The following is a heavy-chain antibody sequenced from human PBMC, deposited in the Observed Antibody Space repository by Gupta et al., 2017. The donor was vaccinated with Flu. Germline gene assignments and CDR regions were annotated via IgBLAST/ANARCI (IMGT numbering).Heavy chain of an antibody. CDR2: INWNGGST. D-gene: IGHD2-15*01. V-gene: IGHV3-20*01. CDR1: GFTCDDYG. CDR3: ARVPSYCSGGSCYVIWFDI. Sequence: EVQLVESGGGVVRPGGSLRLSCAASGFTCDDYGMGWVRQAPGKGLEWVSGINWNGGSTGYADSVKGRYTISRDNAKNSLYLQMNSLRAEDTALYHCARVPSYCSGGSCYVIWFDIWGQGTMVTVSS. J-gene: IGHJ3*02.